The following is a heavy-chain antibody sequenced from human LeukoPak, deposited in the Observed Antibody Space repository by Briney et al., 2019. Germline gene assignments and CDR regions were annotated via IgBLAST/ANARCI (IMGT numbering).Heavy chain of an antibody. CDR3: AREGYGDSQNWFDP. CDR2: ISAYNGNT. CDR1: GYTFTIYG. D-gene: IGHD4-17*01. Sequence: ASVKVSCKASGYTFTIYGISWVRQAPGQGLEWMGWISAYNGNTNYAQKLQGRVTMTTDTSTSTAYMELRNLRSDDTAVYYCAREGYGDSQNWFDPWGQGTLVTVSS. V-gene: IGHV1-18*01. J-gene: IGHJ5*02.